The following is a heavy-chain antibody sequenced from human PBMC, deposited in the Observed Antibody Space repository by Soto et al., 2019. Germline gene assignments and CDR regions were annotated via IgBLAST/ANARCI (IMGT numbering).Heavy chain of an antibody. J-gene: IGHJ4*02. CDR3: ARGIAARSDVPDY. D-gene: IGHD6-25*01. Sequence: EVQLVESGGGLVKPGGSLRLSCAASGFTFSSYSMNWARQAPGKGLEWVSSISSSGAYIYYARSVRGRFTISRDTAKNSLCLQMHGLRVEDTAVYDCARGIAARSDVPDYWGQGTLVIVSA. V-gene: IGHV3-21*01. CDR2: ISSSGAYI. CDR1: GFTFSSYS.